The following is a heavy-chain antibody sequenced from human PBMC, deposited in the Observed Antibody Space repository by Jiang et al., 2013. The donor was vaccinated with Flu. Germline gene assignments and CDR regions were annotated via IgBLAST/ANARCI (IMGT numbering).Heavy chain of an antibody. CDR1: GVPIIGYY. J-gene: IGHJ4*02. Sequence: PGLVKPSETLSLTCTVSGVPIIGYYWSWIRQPPGKGLEWIGYIYYQGNTNYNPSLWSRVTMSVDTSANQFSLKLNSVTAADTALYYCARFSSGPVTFDYWGQGTLVAVSS. V-gene: IGHV4-59*01. CDR2: IYYQGNT. D-gene: IGHD3-22*01. CDR3: ARFSSGPVTFDY.